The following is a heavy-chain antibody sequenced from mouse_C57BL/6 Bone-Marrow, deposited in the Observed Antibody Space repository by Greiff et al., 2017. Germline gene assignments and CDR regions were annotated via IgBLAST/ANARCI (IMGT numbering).Heavy chain of an antibody. J-gene: IGHJ3*01. D-gene: IGHD1-1*01. Sequence: VQLQQSGPVLVKPGASVKMSCKASGYTFTDYYMHWVKQSHGKSLEWIGVLNPYNGGTSYNQKFKGKATLTVDKSSSTAYMELNSLTSEDSAVYYGARDYGSSPRFAYWGQGNLVTVSA. CDR1: GYTFTDYY. CDR2: LNPYNGGT. V-gene: IGHV1-19*01. CDR3: ARDYGSSPRFAY.